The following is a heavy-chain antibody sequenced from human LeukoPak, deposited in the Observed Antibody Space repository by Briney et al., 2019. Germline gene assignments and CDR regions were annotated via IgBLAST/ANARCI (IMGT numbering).Heavy chain of an antibody. D-gene: IGHD6-19*01. CDR1: GYSFTSYW. V-gene: IGHV5-10-1*01. CDR3: ARTGAVAGLDYYFDY. Sequence: GESLKISCKGSGYSFTSYWISWVRQMPGKGLEWMGRIDPSDSYTNYSPSFQGHVTISADKSISTAYLQWSSLKASDTAMYYCARTGAVAGLDYYFDYWGQGTLVTVSS. J-gene: IGHJ4*02. CDR2: IDPSDSYT.